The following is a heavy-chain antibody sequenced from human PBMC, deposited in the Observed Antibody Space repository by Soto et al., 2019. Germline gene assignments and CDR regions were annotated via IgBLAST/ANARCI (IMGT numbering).Heavy chain of an antibody. J-gene: IGHJ3*02. V-gene: IGHV1-2*04. D-gene: IGHD2-2*01. CDR2: INPNSGGT. CDR3: ARGVVPAAVYWASAFDI. CDR1: GYTFTGYY. Sequence: QVQLVQSGAEVKKPGASVKVSCKASGYTFTGYYMHWVRQAPGQGLEWMGWINPNSGGTNYAQKFQGWVTMTRDTSISTAYMELSRLRSDDTAVYYCARGVVPAAVYWASAFDIWGQGTMVTVSS.